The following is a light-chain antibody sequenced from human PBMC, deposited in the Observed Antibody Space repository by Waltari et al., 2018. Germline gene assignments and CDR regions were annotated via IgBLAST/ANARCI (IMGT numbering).Light chain of an antibody. CDR1: SLRTYY. J-gene: IGLJ2*01. Sequence: SSELAQDPAVSVALGQTVRITCQGDSLRTYYVSWFHQKPGQPPALVIYGKNNRPSGIPDRFSASSSGSTASLTIIGAQAEDEADYYCHSRDSSGDVLIGGGTKLTVV. CDR3: HSRDSSGDVL. CDR2: GKN. V-gene: IGLV3-19*01.